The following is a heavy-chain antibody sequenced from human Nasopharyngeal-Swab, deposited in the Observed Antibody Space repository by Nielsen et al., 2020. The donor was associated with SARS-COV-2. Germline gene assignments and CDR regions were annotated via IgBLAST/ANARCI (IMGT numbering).Heavy chain of an antibody. Sequence: GESLKISCRGFGYSFRYYWIGWVRQMPGKGLEWMGIIHAGDSNTTYSPSFQGQVTISADKSINTAYLQWSRLRASDTAMYYCARHSSLFLSDSSVYFPLDYWGHGTRVTVSS. J-gene: IGHJ4*01. V-gene: IGHV5-51*01. CDR2: IHAGDSNT. CDR1: GYSFRYYW. CDR3: ARHSSLFLSDSSVYFPLDY. D-gene: IGHD3-22*01.